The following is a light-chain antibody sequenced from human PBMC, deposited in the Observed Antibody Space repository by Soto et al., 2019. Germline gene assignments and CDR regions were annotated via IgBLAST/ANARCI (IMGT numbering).Light chain of an antibody. J-gene: IGLJ3*02. CDR2: EVR. CDR3: SSYASSSIPVV. V-gene: IGLV2-14*01. Sequence: QSALTQPASVSGSPGQSITISCTGTSSDIGGYSYVSWFQQQPSKAPKLLIYEVRHRPSGVSNRFSGSKSGNTASLTVSGLRAEDEADYYCSSYASSSIPVVFGGGTKLTVL. CDR1: SSDIGGYSY.